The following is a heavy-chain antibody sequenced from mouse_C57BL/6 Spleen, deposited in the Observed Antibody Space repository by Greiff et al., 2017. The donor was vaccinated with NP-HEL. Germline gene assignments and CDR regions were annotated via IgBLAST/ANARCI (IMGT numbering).Heavy chain of an antibody. CDR3: ARGEDYGYAMDY. CDR2: INPGSGGT. Sequence: VQLQESGAELVRPGTSVKVSCKASGYAFTNYLIEWVKQRPGQGLEWIGVINPGSGGTNYNEKFKGKATLTVDKSSSTAYMQLSSLTSEGSAGYFCARGEDYGYAMDYWGQGTSVTVSS. V-gene: IGHV1-54*01. CDR1: GYAFTNYL. J-gene: IGHJ4*01. D-gene: IGHD1-1*01.